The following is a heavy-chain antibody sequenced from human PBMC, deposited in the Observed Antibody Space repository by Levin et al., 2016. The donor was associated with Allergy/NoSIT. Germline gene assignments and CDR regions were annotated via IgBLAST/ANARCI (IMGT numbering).Heavy chain of an antibody. CDR2: IDPSRSYS. J-gene: IGHJ6*03. CDR3: ATHPPPAMRRGSWQHYFYMDV. V-gene: IGHV5-10-1*01. Sequence: VRQMPGKGLEWMGNIDPSRSYSNYKPSFYGHVSISADKSINTAYLQWSSLTASDTAIYFCATHPPPAMRRGSWQHYFYMDVWGKGTTVTVSS. D-gene: IGHD1-14*01.